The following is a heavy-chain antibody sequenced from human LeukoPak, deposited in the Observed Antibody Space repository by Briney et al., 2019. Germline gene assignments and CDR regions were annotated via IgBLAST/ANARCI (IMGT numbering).Heavy chain of an antibody. V-gene: IGHV3-9*01. Sequence: PGGSLRLSCAASGFTFSSYAMHWVRQAPGKGLEWVSGISWNSGSIGYADSVKGRFTISRDNAKNSLYLQMNSLRAEDTALYYCAKGNCSSTSCYTNYWGQGTLVTVSS. D-gene: IGHD2-2*02. CDR1: GFTFSSYA. CDR3: AKGNCSSTSCYTNY. J-gene: IGHJ4*02. CDR2: ISWNSGSI.